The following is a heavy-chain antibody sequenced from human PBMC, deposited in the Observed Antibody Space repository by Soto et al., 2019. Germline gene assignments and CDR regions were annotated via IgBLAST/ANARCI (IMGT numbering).Heavy chain of an antibody. Sequence: LSLTCGVSGGSISSSNWWSWVRQPPGKGLEWIGEIFHTGSTNYNPSLSLKSRVTVSVDKSKNQFSLKLSSVTAADTAMYYCATSSLRYYYNSSSPIDYWGQGTLVTVSS. CDR1: GGSISSSNW. CDR2: IFHTGST. V-gene: IGHV4-4*02. CDR3: ATSSLRYYYNSSSPIDY. J-gene: IGHJ4*02. D-gene: IGHD3-22*01.